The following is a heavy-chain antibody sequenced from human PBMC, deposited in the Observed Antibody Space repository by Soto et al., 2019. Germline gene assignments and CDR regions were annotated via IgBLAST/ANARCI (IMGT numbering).Heavy chain of an antibody. CDR3: ARITRDPYYYYGMDV. J-gene: IGHJ6*02. V-gene: IGHV4-30-4*01. CDR1: GGSISSGDYY. Sequence: PSETLSLTCTVSGGSISSGDYYWSWIRQPPGKGLEWIGYIYYSGSTYYNPSLKSRVTISVDTSKNQFSLKLSSVTAADTAVYYCARITRDPYYYYGMDVWGQGATVTVSS. D-gene: IGHD7-27*01. CDR2: IYYSGST.